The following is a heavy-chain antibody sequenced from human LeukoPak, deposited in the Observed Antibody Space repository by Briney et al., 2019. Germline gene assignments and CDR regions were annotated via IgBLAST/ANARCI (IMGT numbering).Heavy chain of an antibody. CDR3: ARGSVDILTGYGRGYYGMDV. CDR2: IGTAGDT. D-gene: IGHD3-9*01. J-gene: IGHJ6*02. V-gene: IGHV3-13*01. Sequence: GGSLRLSCAASGFTFSSYDMHWVRQATGKGLEWVSAIGTAGDTYYPGSVKGRFTISRENAKNSLYLQMNSLRAGDTAVYYCARGSVDILTGYGRGYYGMDVWGQGTTVTVSS. CDR1: GFTFSSYD.